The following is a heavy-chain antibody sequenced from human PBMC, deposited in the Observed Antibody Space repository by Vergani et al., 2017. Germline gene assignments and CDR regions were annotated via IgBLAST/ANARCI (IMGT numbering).Heavy chain of an antibody. D-gene: IGHD2-8*01. Sequence: QAQLQQWGAGLLKPSETLSLTCAIYGGSFNDYWWTWIRHPPGKGVAWIGEIRHDGITHYSPSLKSRVTISIDTSTHQFSLNLRSVTAADTAVYYCAREGYCTHGVCFTLFDVWGQGALVTVSS. CDR1: GGSFNDYW. CDR3: AREGYCTHGVCFTLFDV. V-gene: IGHV4-34*01. J-gene: IGHJ4*02. CDR2: IRHDGIT.